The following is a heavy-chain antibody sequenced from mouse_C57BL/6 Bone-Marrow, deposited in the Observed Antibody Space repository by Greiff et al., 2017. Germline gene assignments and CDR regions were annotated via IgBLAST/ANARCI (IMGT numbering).Heavy chain of an antibody. D-gene: IGHD3-2*02. Sequence: VQLQQPGAELVKPGASVKLSCKASGYTFTSYWMHWVKQRPGQGLEWIGMIHPNSGSTNYNEKFKSKATLTVDKSSSTAYMQLSSLTSEDSAVYYCARRADSSGYYYAMDYWGQGTSVTVSS. CDR3: ARRADSSGYYYAMDY. CDR1: GYTFTSYW. CDR2: IHPNSGST. J-gene: IGHJ4*01. V-gene: IGHV1-64*01.